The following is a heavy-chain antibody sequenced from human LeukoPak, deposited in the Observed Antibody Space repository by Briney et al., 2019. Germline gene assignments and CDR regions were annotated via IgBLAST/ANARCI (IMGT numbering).Heavy chain of an antibody. V-gene: IGHV4-39*01. D-gene: IGHD5-24*01. J-gene: IGHJ1*01. Sequence: SETLSLTCTVSGGSISSSSYYWGWIRQPPGKGLEWIGSIYYSGSTYYNPSLKSRVTISVDTSKKQFSLKLSSVTAADTAVYYCARWSRDGYNYFQHWGQGTLVTVSS. CDR2: IYYSGST. CDR3: ARWSRDGYNYFQH. CDR1: GGSISSSSYY.